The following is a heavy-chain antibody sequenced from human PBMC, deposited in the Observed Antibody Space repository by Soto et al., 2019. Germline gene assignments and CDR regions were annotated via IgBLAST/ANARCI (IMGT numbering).Heavy chain of an antibody. CDR2: IYSGGST. CDR3: AREGYSGSYDAFDI. CDR1: GFTVSSNY. D-gene: IGHD1-26*01. Sequence: GGSLRLSCAASGFTVSSNYMSWVRQAPGKGLEWVSVIYSGGSTYYADSVKGRFTISRHNSKNTLYLQMNSLRAEDTAVYYCAREGYSGSYDAFDIWGQGTMVTVSS. V-gene: IGHV3-66*01. J-gene: IGHJ3*02.